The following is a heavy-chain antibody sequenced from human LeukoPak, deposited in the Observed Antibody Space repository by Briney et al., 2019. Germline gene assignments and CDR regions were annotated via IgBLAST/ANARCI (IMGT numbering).Heavy chain of an antibody. CDR3: ARDVLTGYPNWFDP. J-gene: IGHJ5*02. V-gene: IGHV3-7*03. Sequence: GGSLRLSCAASGFTFSSDWMSWVRQAPGKGLEWVANIKQDGSEKYYVDSVKGRFTISRDNAKNSLYLQMNSLRAEDTAVYYCARDVLTGYPNWFDPWGQGTLVTISS. D-gene: IGHD3-9*01. CDR1: GFTFSSDW. CDR2: IKQDGSEK.